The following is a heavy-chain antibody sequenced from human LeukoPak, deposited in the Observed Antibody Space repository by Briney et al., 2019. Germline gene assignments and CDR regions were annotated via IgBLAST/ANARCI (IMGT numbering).Heavy chain of an antibody. CDR1: GFTFSSDW. CDR2: IKQDGSEK. Sequence: PGGSLRLSCAASGFTFSSDWMSWVRQAPGKGLEWVANIKQDGSEKYYVDSVKGRFTISRDNAKNSLYLQMNSLRAEDTAVYYCARGGSSSGGAFDIWGQGTMVTVSS. V-gene: IGHV3-7*01. D-gene: IGHD2-15*01. CDR3: ARGGSSSGGAFDI. J-gene: IGHJ3*02.